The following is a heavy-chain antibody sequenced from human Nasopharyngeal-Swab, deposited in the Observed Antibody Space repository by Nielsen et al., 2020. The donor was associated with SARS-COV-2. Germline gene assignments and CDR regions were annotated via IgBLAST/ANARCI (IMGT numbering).Heavy chain of an antibody. V-gene: IGHV3-33*01. CDR3: ARDIQMGGMDV. CDR1: GFTFTSYA. Sequence: GGSLRLSCATSGFTFTSYAMHWVRQAPGKGLQWVAFIWYDGSNKYYADSVRGRFTISRDNSKNTLSLQMNSLRAEDTAMYYCARDIQMGGMDVWGQGTTVTVSS. CDR2: IWYDGSNK. J-gene: IGHJ6*02. D-gene: IGHD5-24*01.